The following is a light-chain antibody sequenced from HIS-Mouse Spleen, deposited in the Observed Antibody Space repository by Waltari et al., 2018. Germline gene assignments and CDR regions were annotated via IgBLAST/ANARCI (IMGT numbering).Light chain of an antibody. V-gene: IGKV1-13*02. J-gene: IGKJ4*01. Sequence: AIQLTQSPSSLSASVGDRVTITCRASQGISSALAWYQQKPGKASKLLIYEAASLESGVPSRFSGSGSGTEFTLTISSLQPEDFATYYCQQFNSYPLTFGGGTKVEIK. CDR1: QGISSA. CDR3: QQFNSYPLT. CDR2: EAA.